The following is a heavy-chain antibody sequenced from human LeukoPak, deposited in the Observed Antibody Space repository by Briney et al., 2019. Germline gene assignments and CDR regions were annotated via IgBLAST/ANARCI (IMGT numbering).Heavy chain of an antibody. CDR1: GGSISSND. D-gene: IGHD6-13*01. CDR3: AKARDSNIWYPFDY. Sequence: SETLSLTCTVSGGSISSNDWNWIRLPPGRGLEWIGYIYYSGSTHYNPSLKSRVTISLDTSKSQFSLKLTSVTAADTAVYYCAKARDSNIWYPFDYWGQGTLVTVSS. V-gene: IGHV4-59*01. J-gene: IGHJ4*02. CDR2: IYYSGST.